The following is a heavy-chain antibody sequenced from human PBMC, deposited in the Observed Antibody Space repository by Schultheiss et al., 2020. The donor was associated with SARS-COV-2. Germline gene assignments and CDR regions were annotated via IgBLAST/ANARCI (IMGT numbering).Heavy chain of an antibody. CDR3: ARIPLGGYDSSGYSHDAFDI. Sequence: SGPTLVKPTQTLTLTCTFSGFSLSTSGVGVGWIRQPPGKALEWLALIYWDDDKYYSTSLKTRLTISKDTSKNQVVLTMTNMDPVDTATYYCARIPLGGYDSSGYSHDAFDIWGQGTMVTVSS. J-gene: IGHJ3*02. V-gene: IGHV2-70*01. CDR2: IYWDDDK. CDR1: GFSLSTSGVG. D-gene: IGHD3-22*01.